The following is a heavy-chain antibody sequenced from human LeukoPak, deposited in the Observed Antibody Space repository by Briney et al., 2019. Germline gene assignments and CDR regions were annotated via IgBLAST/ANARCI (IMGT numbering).Heavy chain of an antibody. CDR3: ARDPAGNRGNFDY. CDR1: GFIFSRYE. V-gene: IGHV3-48*01. D-gene: IGHD6-13*01. J-gene: IGHJ4*02. CDR2: ISRSGSSV. Sequence: GGSLRLSCTASGFIFSRYEMNWVRQAPGKGLEWVSYISRSGSSVYYADSVKGRLTISRDNSRNTLYLQMNSLRVEDTAMYSCARDPAGNRGNFDYWGQGTLVTVSS.